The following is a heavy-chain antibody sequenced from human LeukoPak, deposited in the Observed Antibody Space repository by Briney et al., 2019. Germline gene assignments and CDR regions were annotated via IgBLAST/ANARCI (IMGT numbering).Heavy chain of an antibody. J-gene: IGHJ4*02. CDR2: ISVYNGNT. CDR1: VYIFRSYG. D-gene: IGHD6-13*01. Sequence: ASVKVSCKACVYIFRSYGISWVRQAPGQGLEWMGWISVYNGNTNYAQKLQGRVTMTTDTSTSTAYMELRSLRSDDTAVYYCARLSGYDEYPDYWGQGTLVTVSS. V-gene: IGHV1-18*01. CDR3: ARLSGYDEYPDY.